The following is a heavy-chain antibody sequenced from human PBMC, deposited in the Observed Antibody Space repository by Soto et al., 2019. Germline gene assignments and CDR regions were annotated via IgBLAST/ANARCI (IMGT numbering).Heavy chain of an antibody. CDR2: ISSIGGIT. Sequence: GGSLRLSCAASGFTFSSYAMHWVRQAPGKGLEYVSVISSIGGITYYANSVKGRFTISRDNSKNTLYLQMGSLRAEDMAVYYCARQIRTHRGYWFDPWGQGTLVTVSS. J-gene: IGHJ5*02. CDR1: GFTFSSYA. D-gene: IGHD1-1*01. V-gene: IGHV3-64*01. CDR3: ARQIRTHRGYWFDP.